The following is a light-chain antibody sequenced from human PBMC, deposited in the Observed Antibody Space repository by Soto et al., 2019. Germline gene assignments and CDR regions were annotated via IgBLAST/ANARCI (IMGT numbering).Light chain of an antibody. CDR2: VAS. CDR3: QNYNNGXPLT. J-gene: IGKJ1*01. V-gene: IGKV3-15*01. CDR1: QSVTSN. Sequence: EIVMTQSPATLSVSPGEIATLSCRAIQSVTSNLAWYQQKPGRAPRLLIYVASTRATGIPARFSGSGSVTEFTITISNMQSEDFALYYCQNYNNGXPLTCGQGTKV.